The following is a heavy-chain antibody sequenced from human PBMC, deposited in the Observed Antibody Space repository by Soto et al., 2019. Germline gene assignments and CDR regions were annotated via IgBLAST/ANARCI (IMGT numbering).Heavy chain of an antibody. Sequence: SETLSLTCTVSGGSVSSGSYYWSWLRQPPGKGLEWIGYIYYSGSTNYNPSLKSRVTISVDTSKNQFSLKLSSVTAADTAVYYCARDGCVGGGSCYSVGMDVWGQGTTVTVSS. V-gene: IGHV4-61*01. D-gene: IGHD2-15*01. J-gene: IGHJ6*02. CDR3: ARDGCVGGGSCYSVGMDV. CDR2: IYYSGST. CDR1: GGSVSSGSYY.